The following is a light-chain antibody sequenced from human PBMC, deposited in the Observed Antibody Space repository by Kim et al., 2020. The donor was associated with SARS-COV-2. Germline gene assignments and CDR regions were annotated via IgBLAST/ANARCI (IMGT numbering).Light chain of an antibody. CDR1: QTVSRYQ. CDR2: AAS. V-gene: IGKV3-20*01. J-gene: IGKJ1*01. Sequence: LPPGERATLSCRASQTVSRYQLAWYQQKPGQPPRLLIYAASSRATGIPDRCSGSGSGTDFSLTISRLEPEDCAVYYCQQYGNSRTFGQGTKVDIK. CDR3: QQYGNSRT.